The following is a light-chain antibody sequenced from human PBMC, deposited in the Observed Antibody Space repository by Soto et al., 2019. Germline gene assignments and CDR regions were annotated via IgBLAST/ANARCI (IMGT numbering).Light chain of an antibody. CDR2: DVI. V-gene: IGLV2-14*01. J-gene: IGLJ2*01. CDR1: SSDVGGYNY. Sequence: QSALTQPASVSGAPGQSITISCTGTSSDVGGYNYVSWYQQHRGKAPKLMIYDVINRPSGVSNRFSGYKSGNTAPLTISGLQADDAADYYCSSYTSRSTVVFGGGTKLTVL. CDR3: SSYTSRSTVV.